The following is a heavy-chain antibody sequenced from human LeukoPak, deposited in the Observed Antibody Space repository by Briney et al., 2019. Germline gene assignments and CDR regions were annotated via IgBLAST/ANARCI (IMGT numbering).Heavy chain of an antibody. CDR2: VNPRGGST. CDR3: ARVKRFGELLHGFDAFDM. J-gene: IGHJ3*02. D-gene: IGHD3-10*01. Sequence: ASVKVSCKASGYTFASYYIHWVRQAPGQGLEWMGVVNPRGGSTSYAQKFQGRVTMTRDTSTSTVYMELSSLRSEDTAVYYCARVKRFGELLHGFDAFDMWGQGTMVTVSS. V-gene: IGHV1-46*01. CDR1: GYTFASYY.